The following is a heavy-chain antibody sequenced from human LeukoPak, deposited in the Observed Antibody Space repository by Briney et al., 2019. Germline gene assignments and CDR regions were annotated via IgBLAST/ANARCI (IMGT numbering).Heavy chain of an antibody. J-gene: IGHJ4*02. Sequence: GGSLRLSCAASGFTFSSYWMHWVRQAPGKGLVWVSRIKSDGSNTNYADSVKGRFTVSRDNAKNTLYLQMNSLRAEDTAVCYCARAILTPGGATVTRYFDYWGQGTLVTVSS. CDR1: GFTFSSYW. CDR3: ARAILTPGGATVTRYFDY. V-gene: IGHV3-74*01. D-gene: IGHD4-17*01. CDR2: IKSDGSNT.